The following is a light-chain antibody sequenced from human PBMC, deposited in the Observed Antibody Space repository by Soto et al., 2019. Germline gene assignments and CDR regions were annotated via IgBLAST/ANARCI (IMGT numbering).Light chain of an antibody. CDR1: QTVSNS. CDR2: DTS. V-gene: IGKV3-11*01. Sequence: EIVLTQSPDTLSLSPGEGATLSCRASQTVSNSLAWYRQKPGQAPRLLIYDTSNRATGIPARFRGSGSGTGFTLSISSLEPEDFAVYYCQQSDNWPWTFGQGTKVDIK. CDR3: QQSDNWPWT. J-gene: IGKJ1*01.